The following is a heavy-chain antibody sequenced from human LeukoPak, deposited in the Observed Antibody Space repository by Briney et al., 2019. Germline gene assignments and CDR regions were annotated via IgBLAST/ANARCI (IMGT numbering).Heavy chain of an antibody. CDR3: ARGTLIAVAAHYFAY. Sequence: WVRVSSKASVGTFNRYIISWGGQAPGKGGEGRGGIIPIIGIAKYTQKFQGRVTITAEKTRRTAYIELSSLRSEDTAVYFCARGTLIAVAAHYFAYWGQGPLLTVSS. D-gene: IGHD6-19*01. CDR1: VGTFNRYI. V-gene: IGHV1-69*17. J-gene: IGHJ4*02. CDR2: IIPIIGIA.